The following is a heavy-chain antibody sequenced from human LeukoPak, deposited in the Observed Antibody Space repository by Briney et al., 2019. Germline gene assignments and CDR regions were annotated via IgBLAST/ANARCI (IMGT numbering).Heavy chain of an antibody. V-gene: IGHV3-33*06. Sequence: GGSLRLSCAASGFIFSSYGMHWVRQAPGKGLEWVAVIWYDGSKKFYSDSVKGRFTLSRDHSRNTVYLQLNNLRVEDTAVYYCAKASWVSSADAVLWGQGTLVTVS. D-gene: IGHD3-16*01. CDR3: AKASWVSSADAVL. J-gene: IGHJ4*02. CDR2: IWYDGSKK. CDR1: GFIFSSYG.